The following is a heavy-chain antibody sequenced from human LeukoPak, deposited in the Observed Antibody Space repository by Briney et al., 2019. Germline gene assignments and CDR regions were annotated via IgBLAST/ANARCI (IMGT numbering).Heavy chain of an antibody. V-gene: IGHV4-4*07. CDR2: IYTSGST. CDR3: ARDKQQLVHLSQAASGSGSWYFDL. J-gene: IGHJ2*01. CDR1: GGSISIYY. Sequence: SETLSLTCTVSGGSISIYYGSWSREPAGEGLGWSGRIYTSGSTNYNPSLKSRVTMSVDTSKKQFSLKLRSVSAAETAVYYCARDKQQLVHLSQAASGSGSWYFDLWGRGNLVTVSS. D-gene: IGHD6-13*01.